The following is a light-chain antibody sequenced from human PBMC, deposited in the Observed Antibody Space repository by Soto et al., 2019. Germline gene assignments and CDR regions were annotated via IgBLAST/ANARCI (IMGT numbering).Light chain of an antibody. J-gene: IGLJ2*01. Sequence: QSALTQPRSVSGSPGQSVTISCTGTSSDVGGYNYVSWYQQHPGTAPKLMIYEVSNRPSGVSNRFSGSKSGNTASLTISGLQAEDEADYYCSSYTTRNTVLFGGGTQLTVL. CDR3: SSYTTRNTVL. V-gene: IGLV2-14*01. CDR2: EVS. CDR1: SSDVGGYNY.